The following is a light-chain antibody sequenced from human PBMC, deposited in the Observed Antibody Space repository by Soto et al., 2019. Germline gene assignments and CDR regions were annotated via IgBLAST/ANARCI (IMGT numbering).Light chain of an antibody. CDR1: SGHSSYA. Sequence: QAVVTQPPSASASLGASVKITCTLSSGHSSYAIAWHQQQPEQGPRYLMKLNSDGSHSKGDGIPDRYSGSSSGAERYLTISSLQSEDEADYYCQTWGTGSPWVFGGGTKLTVL. J-gene: IGLJ3*02. V-gene: IGLV4-69*02. CDR3: QTWGTGSPWV. CDR2: LNSDGSH.